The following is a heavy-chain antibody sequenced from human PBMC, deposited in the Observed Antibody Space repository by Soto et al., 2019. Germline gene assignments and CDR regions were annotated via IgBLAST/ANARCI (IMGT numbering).Heavy chain of an antibody. D-gene: IGHD3-22*01. CDR2: IIPIFGTA. V-gene: IGHV1-69*01. CDR3: ARGWGYDSTDYYYAY. CDR1: GGSFNRHT. Sequence: VQLVQSGAEVRKPGSSVRVSCKASGGSFNRHTISWVRQAPGQGLEWMGGIIPIFGTANHAQKFQDRVTIIADESTSIVYMELRTLRSDDTDKYYCARGWGYDSTDYYYAYWGQGTLVIVSS. J-gene: IGHJ4*02.